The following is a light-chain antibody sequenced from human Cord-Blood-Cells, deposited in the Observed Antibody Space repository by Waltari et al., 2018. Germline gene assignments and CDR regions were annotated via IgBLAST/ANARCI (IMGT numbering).Light chain of an antibody. Sequence: QSVLTKPPSVSGAPGQRVTIPCTGSSSNIGAGYDVHWYQQLPGTAPKLLIYGNSTRPSGVPDRFSGSKSGTSASLAITGLQAEDEADYYCQSYDSSLSGWVFGGGTKLTVL. CDR1: SSNIGAGYD. CDR2: GNS. J-gene: IGLJ3*02. V-gene: IGLV1-40*01. CDR3: QSYDSSLSGWV.